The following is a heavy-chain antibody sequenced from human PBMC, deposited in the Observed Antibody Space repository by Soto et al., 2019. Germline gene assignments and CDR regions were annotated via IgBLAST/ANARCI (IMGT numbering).Heavy chain of an antibody. J-gene: IGHJ5*02. CDR1: GFTFSSYA. D-gene: IGHD6-19*01. Sequence: PVGSLRLSCAASGFTFSSYAMHWVRQAPGKGLEWVAVISYDGSNKYYADSVKGRFTISRDNSKNTLCLQMNSLRAEDTAVYYCASFTQWLVLPWGQGTLVTVSS. CDR3: ASFTQWLVLP. CDR2: ISYDGSNK. V-gene: IGHV3-30-3*01.